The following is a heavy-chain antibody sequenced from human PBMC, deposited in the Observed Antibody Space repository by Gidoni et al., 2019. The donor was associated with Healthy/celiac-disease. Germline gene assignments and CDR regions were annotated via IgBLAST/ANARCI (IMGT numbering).Heavy chain of an antibody. CDR3: TTRIVVVVAALRDI. CDR1: GFTVSNAW. Sequence: EVQLVESGGGLVKPGGSLRLAWAASGFTVSNAWMSWGRQAPGKGMDWVGRIKSKTDGGTTDYAAPVKGRFTISRDDSKNTLYLQMNSLKTEDTAVYYCTTRIVVVVAALRDIFGQGTMVTVSS. J-gene: IGHJ3*02. V-gene: IGHV3-15*01. D-gene: IGHD2-15*01. CDR2: IKSKTDGGTT.